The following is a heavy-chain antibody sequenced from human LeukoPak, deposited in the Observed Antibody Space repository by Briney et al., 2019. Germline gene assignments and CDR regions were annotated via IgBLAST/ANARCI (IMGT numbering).Heavy chain of an antibody. Sequence: GGSLRLSCAASGFTFSSYWMSWVRQAPGKGPEWAANIKQDESEKYYVDSVKGRFTISRDNAKNSLYLQMNSLRAEDTAVYYCARDKIVGPTNFDNWGQGTLVTVSS. CDR1: GFTFSSYW. D-gene: IGHD1-26*01. V-gene: IGHV3-7*03. CDR2: IKQDESEK. CDR3: ARDKIVGPTNFDN. J-gene: IGHJ4*02.